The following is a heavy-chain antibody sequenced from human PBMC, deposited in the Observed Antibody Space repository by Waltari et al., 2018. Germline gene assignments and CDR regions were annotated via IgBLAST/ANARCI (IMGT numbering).Heavy chain of an antibody. CDR2: INPNIGGT. J-gene: IGHJ4*02. V-gene: IGHV1-2*02. Sequence: QVQLVQSGAEVKKPGASVKVSCKASGYTFTGYYMHWVRQAPGQGLEWMGWINPNIGGTNYAQKFQGRVTMTRDTSISTAYMELSRLRSDDTAVYYCASSGIVGATNDYWGQGTLVTVSS. CDR1: GYTFTGYY. CDR3: ASSGIVGATNDY. D-gene: IGHD1-26*01.